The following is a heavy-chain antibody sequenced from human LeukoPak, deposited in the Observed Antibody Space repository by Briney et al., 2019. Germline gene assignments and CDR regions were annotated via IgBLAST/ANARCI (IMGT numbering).Heavy chain of an antibody. CDR1: GFTFSSYA. CDR2: ISYDGSNK. Sequence: HPGGSLRLSCAASGFTFSSYAMHWVRQAPGKGLEWVAVISYDGSNKYYADSVKGRFTISRDNSKNTLYLQMNSLRAEDTAVYYCARLIPPVTVDYWGQGTLVTVSS. V-gene: IGHV3-30-3*01. CDR3: ARLIPPVTVDY. D-gene: IGHD4-17*01. J-gene: IGHJ4*02.